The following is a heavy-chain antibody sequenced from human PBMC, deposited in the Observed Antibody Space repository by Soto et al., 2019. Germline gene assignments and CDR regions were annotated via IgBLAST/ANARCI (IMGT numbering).Heavy chain of an antibody. J-gene: IGHJ5*01. CDR2: IYKSATT. Sequence: SETLSLTCSVSGDSISTVDYFWAWIRQPPGQALEYIGYIYKSATTYYNPSFESRVAISLDTPKSQFSLNVTSVTAADTAVYFCARGRYCLTGRCFPNWFDSWGQGTLVTVSS. V-gene: IGHV4-30-4*01. D-gene: IGHD2-15*01. CDR3: ARGRYCLTGRCFPNWFDS. CDR1: GDSISTVDYF.